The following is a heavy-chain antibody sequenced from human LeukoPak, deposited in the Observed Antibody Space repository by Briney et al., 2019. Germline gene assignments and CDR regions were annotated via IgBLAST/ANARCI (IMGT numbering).Heavy chain of an antibody. CDR3: ARAAFYFDSSGHSPDFDY. Sequence: GRSLRLSCAASGFIFSRYGMHWVRQAPGKGLEWVAVIWCDGNNKYYADSVKGRFTISRDNSKNTLSLQMNSLRAEDTAVYYCARAAFYFDSSGHSPDFDYWGQGTLVTVSS. J-gene: IGHJ4*02. V-gene: IGHV3-33*01. CDR2: IWCDGNNK. CDR1: GFIFSRYG. D-gene: IGHD3-22*01.